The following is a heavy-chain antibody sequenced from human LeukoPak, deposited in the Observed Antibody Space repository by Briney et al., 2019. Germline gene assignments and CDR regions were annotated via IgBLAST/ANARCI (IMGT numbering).Heavy chain of an antibody. D-gene: IGHD2-15*01. J-gene: IGHJ3*02. Sequence: SETLSLTCAVYGGSFSGYYWSWIRQPPGKGLEWIGEINHSGSTNYNPSLKSRVTISVDTSKNQFSLKLSSVTAADTAVYYCARGQSYGGGGSCYVIWGQGTMVTVSS. CDR2: INHSGST. CDR3: ARGQSYGGGGSCYVI. CDR1: GGSFSGYY. V-gene: IGHV4-34*01.